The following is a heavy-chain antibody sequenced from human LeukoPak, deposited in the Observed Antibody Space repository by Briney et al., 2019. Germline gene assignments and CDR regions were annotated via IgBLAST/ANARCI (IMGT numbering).Heavy chain of an antibody. CDR3: ARAAYSSSRYSLDV. V-gene: IGHV1-46*01. J-gene: IGHJ6*02. D-gene: IGHD6-6*01. Sequence: ASVSVSCEASGYTFSTYYMHWVRQAPGRGLEGRGIINPSGGRTSSAQKFKGNVRMTRDMYTTTVYMELSSLSTEATAVSYCARAAYSSSRYSLDVWGQGTPVIVSS. CDR2: INPSGGRT. CDR1: GYTFSTYY.